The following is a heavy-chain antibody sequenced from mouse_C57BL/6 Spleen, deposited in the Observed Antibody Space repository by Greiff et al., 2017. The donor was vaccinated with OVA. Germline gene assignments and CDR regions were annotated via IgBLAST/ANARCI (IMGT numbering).Heavy chain of an antibody. D-gene: IGHD1-1*01. CDR2: ISYSGST. Sequence: EVQLQESGPGMVKPSQSLSLTCTVTGYSITSGYDWHWIRHFPGNKLEWMGYISYSGSTNYNPSLKSRISITHDTSKNHFFLKLNSVTTEDTATYYCVRGDYYGSSYFDYWGQGTTLTVSS. V-gene: IGHV3-1*01. J-gene: IGHJ2*01. CDR3: VRGDYYGSSYFDY. CDR1: GYSITSGYD.